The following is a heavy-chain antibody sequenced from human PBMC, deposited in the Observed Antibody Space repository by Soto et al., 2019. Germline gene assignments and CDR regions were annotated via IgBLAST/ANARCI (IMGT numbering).Heavy chain of an antibody. D-gene: IGHD3-16*01. CDR3: AKWNGGFDY. J-gene: IGHJ4*02. Sequence: QVQLVESGGGVVQPGRSLRVSCAACGFTFSSYGMHWVRQAPGKGLEWVAVISYAGSYKYYADSVKGRFTISRDNSKNTRYLQMNSLRAEDTAVYYCAKWNGGFDYWGQGTLVTVSS. CDR1: GFTFSSYG. V-gene: IGHV3-30*18. CDR2: ISYAGSYK.